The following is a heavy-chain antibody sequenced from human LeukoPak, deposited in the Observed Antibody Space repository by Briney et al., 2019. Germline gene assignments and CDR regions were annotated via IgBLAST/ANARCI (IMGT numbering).Heavy chain of an antibody. J-gene: IGHJ3*02. CDR1: GGSISSGAYY. D-gene: IGHD5-18*01. Sequence: SETLSLTCTVSGGSISSGAYYWSWIRQPPGKGLEWIGYIYHSGSTYYNPSLKSRVTISVDRSKNQFSLKLSSVTAADTAVYYCAIGYSYGFHAFDIWGQGTMVIVSS. CDR2: IYHSGST. V-gene: IGHV4-30-2*01. CDR3: AIGYSYGFHAFDI.